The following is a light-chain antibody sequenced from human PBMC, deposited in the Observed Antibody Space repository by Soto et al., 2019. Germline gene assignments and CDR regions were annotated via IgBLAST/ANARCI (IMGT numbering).Light chain of an antibody. V-gene: IGLV1-40*01. CDR3: QSYDSSLSAPV. Sequence: QSVLTQPPSVSGAPGQRVTISCTGSSSNIGAGYDVHWYQQLPGTAPKLPIYGNSNRPSGVPDRFSGSKSGTSASLAITGLQAEDEADYYCQSYDSSLSAPVFGTGTKVTVL. CDR2: GNS. CDR1: SSNIGAGYD. J-gene: IGLJ1*01.